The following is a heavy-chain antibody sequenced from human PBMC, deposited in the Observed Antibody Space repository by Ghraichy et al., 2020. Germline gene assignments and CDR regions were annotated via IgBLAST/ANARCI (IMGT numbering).Heavy chain of an antibody. CDR2: INPNSGDT. CDR1: GYTFTNFY. Sequence: ASVKVPCKASGYTFTNFYIHWVRQAPGQGLEWMRRINPNSGDTLFAHKFQGRVTVTGDTSISTAYLDLTSLTSDDTAVYFCAREARIAMESTDYYFGFDVWGPGTMVTVSS. CDR3: AREARIAMESTDYYFGFDV. D-gene: IGHD6-13*01. J-gene: IGHJ6*02. V-gene: IGHV1-2*06.